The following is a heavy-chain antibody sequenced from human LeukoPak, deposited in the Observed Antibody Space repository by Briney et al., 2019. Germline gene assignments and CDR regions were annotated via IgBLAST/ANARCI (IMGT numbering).Heavy chain of an antibody. Sequence: GGSLRLSCAASGFTFSDYYMSWIRQAPGKGLEWVSYISSSTSYTYYADSVKGRFTISRDNAKNSLYLQMNSLRAEDTAVYYCARQYIVVVTGDDAFDIWGQGTMVTVSS. CDR3: ARQYIVVVTGDDAFDI. V-gene: IGHV3-11*03. CDR1: GFTFSDYY. CDR2: ISSSTSYT. J-gene: IGHJ3*02. D-gene: IGHD2-21*02.